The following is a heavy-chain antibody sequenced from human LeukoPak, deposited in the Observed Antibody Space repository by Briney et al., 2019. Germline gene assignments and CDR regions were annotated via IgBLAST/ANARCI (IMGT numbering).Heavy chain of an antibody. CDR3: ARVIDYDSSGFYLGY. V-gene: IGHV4-34*01. D-gene: IGHD3-22*01. CDR1: GGSFIGYY. Sequence: SETLSLTCAVYGGSFIGYYWSWIRQPPGKGLEWIGEINDSGSTNCSPSLKSRVSISVDTSKNQFSLKLSSVTAADTAVYYCARVIDYDSSGFYLGYWGQGTRVTVSS. CDR2: INDSGST. J-gene: IGHJ4*02.